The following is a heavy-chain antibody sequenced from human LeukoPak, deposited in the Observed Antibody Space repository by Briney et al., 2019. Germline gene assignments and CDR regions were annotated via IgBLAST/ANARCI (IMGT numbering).Heavy chain of an antibody. J-gene: IGHJ4*02. CDR1: GFTFSSYW. V-gene: IGHV3-74*01. D-gene: IGHD2-21*01. CDR2: INNDGSSA. Sequence: GGSLRLSCAASGFTFSSYWMHWVRQTPGKGLIYISRINNDGSSANYADSVRGRFTISRDNAENTLYLQMNSLRAEDTAVYYCARERGVSHPFDYWGQGTLVTVSS. CDR3: ARERGVSHPFDY.